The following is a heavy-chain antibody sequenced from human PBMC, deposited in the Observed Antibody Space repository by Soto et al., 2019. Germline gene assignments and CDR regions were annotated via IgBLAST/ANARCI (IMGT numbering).Heavy chain of an antibody. Sequence: QVQLVQSGAEVKKPGASVKVSCKASGYTFTSYGISWVRQAPGHGLEWMGWISAYNGNTNYAQNLQGRVTMTTATSTSTDYMELRSLRSDDTAVYYCARGGDIVVVPAALDYYYMDVWGKGTTVTVSS. CDR1: GYTFTSYG. CDR3: ARGGDIVVVPAALDYYYMDV. V-gene: IGHV1-18*01. J-gene: IGHJ6*03. D-gene: IGHD2-2*01. CDR2: ISAYNGNT.